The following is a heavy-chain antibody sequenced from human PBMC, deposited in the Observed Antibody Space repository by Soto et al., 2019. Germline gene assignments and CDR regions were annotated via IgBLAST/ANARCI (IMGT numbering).Heavy chain of an antibody. J-gene: IGHJ4*02. CDR3: ARIQVRQTIDY. D-gene: IGHD2-21*01. CDR1: GFSLSTARMG. V-gene: IGHV2-26*01. CDR2: IFSNDEK. Sequence: VTLKESGPVLVKPTETLTLTCTVSGFSLSTARMGVSWIRQPPGKALEWLEHIFSNDEKSYSTSLKSRLTISKDTSKSQVVLTMTNMDPVDTATYYCARIQVRQTIDYWGQGTLVTVSS.